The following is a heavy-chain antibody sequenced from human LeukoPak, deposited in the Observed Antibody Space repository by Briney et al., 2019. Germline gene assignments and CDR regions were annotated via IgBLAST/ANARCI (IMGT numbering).Heavy chain of an antibody. CDR3: AMLTVTTSSDFDY. J-gene: IGHJ4*02. Sequence: GASVKVSCKASGYTFTGYYMHWVRQAPGQGLEWMGRINPNCGGTNYAQKFQGRVTMTRDTSISTAYMELSRLRSDDTAVYYCAMLTVTTSSDFDYWGQGTLVTVSS. CDR1: GYTFTGYY. D-gene: IGHD4-17*01. CDR2: INPNCGGT. V-gene: IGHV1-2*06.